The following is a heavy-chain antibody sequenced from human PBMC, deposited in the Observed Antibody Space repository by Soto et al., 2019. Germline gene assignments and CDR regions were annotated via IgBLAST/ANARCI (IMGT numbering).Heavy chain of an antibody. CDR1: GGSISSGGYY. CDR2: ISYSGIT. Sequence: QVQLQESGPGLVQPSQTLSLTCTVSGGSISSGGYYWSWIRQHPGTGLEWMGHISYSGITYYNTSLTRRLTRSEDTARTAFSLIGNPVTAADPAVYYCARGVLHCGHGTVVTVAS. J-gene: IGHJ4*01. CDR3: ARGVLH. V-gene: IGHV4-31*03.